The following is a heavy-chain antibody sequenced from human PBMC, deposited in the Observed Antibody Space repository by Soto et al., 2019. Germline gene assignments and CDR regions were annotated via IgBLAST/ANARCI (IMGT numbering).Heavy chain of an antibody. J-gene: IGHJ4*02. Sequence: QVQLVESGGGVVQPGRSLRLSCAASGFTFSIDGLHWVRQAPGKGLEWVAVIWSAGSKKYYADSVMGRFTISRDNSQNTLYLQMNSLRAEDTAVYYCAREFWSGPFDYWGQGTLVTVSS. CDR1: GFTFSIDG. CDR3: AREFWSGPFDY. D-gene: IGHD3-3*01. V-gene: IGHV3-33*01. CDR2: IWSAGSKK.